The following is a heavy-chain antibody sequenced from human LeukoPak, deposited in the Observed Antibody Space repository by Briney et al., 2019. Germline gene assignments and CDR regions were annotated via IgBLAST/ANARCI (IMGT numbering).Heavy chain of an antibody. CDR1: GGSIRSFY. Sequence: SETLSLTCTVSGGSIRSFYWSWLRQPAGKGLEWIGRIYTGGITNYNPSLRSRVAMSIDTSRNQFSLKLSSVTAADTAVYYCARVPTNYGLDVWGQGTTVTVSS. CDR2: IYTGGIT. CDR3: ARVPTNYGLDV. J-gene: IGHJ6*02. V-gene: IGHV4-4*07.